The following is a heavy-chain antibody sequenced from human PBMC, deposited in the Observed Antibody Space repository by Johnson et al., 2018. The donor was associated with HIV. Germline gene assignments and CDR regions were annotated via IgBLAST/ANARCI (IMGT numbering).Heavy chain of an antibody. D-gene: IGHD2-21*01. J-gene: IGHJ3*02. CDR2: IRYDGRNK. CDR1: GFTFSNYG. CDR3: AKLGGEDGFDI. Sequence: QVQLVESGGGVVQPGGSLRLSCAASGFTFSNYGMHWVRQAPGKGLEWVAFIRYDGRNKYYPDSVKGRFTISRDNSKYTLYLHMNNLTTEDTAVYYCAKLGGEDGFDIWGQGTMVTVSS. V-gene: IGHV3-30*02.